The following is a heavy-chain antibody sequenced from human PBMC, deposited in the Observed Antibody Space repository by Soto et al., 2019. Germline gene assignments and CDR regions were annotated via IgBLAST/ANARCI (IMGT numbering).Heavy chain of an antibody. CDR3: ARDHLEAIFGDPWWYFDL. D-gene: IGHD3-3*01. V-gene: IGHV4-31*03. J-gene: IGHJ2*01. CDR1: GGSISSGGYY. CDR2: IYYSGST. Sequence: QVQLQESGPGLVKPSQTLSLTCTVSGGSISSGGYYWSWIRQHPGKGLEWIGYIYYSGSTYYNPSLKSRVNIAVDTSKNQFSLKLSSVTAADTAVYYCARDHLEAIFGDPWWYFDLWGRGTLVTVSS.